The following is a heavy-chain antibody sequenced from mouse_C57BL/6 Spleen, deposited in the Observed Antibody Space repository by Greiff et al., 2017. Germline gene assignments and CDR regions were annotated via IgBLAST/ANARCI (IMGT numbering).Heavy chain of an antibody. D-gene: IGHD1-1*01. CDR3: ARFTTVPLDY. CDR2: INPGSGGT. Sequence: VQLVESGAELVRPGTSVKVSCKASGYAFTNYLIEWVKQRPGQGLEWIGVINPGSGGTNYNEKFKGKATLTADKSSSTAYMLLSSLTSEDSAVXFAARFTTVPLDYWGQGTTLTVSS. CDR1: GYAFTNYL. J-gene: IGHJ2*01. V-gene: IGHV1-54*01.